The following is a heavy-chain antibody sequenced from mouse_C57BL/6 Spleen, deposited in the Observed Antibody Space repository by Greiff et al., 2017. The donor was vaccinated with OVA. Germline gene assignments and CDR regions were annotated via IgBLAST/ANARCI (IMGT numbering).Heavy chain of an antibody. V-gene: IGHV5-17*01. CDR3: ARSKLRYPYYFDY. Sequence: DVMLVESGGGLVKPGGSLKLSCAASGFTFSDYGMHWVRQAPEKGLEWVAYISSGSSTIYYADTVKGRFTISRDNAKNTLFLQMTSLRSEDTAMYYCARSKLRYPYYFDYWGQGTTLTVSS. CDR2: ISSGSSTI. CDR1: GFTFSDYG. J-gene: IGHJ2*01. D-gene: IGHD1-1*01.